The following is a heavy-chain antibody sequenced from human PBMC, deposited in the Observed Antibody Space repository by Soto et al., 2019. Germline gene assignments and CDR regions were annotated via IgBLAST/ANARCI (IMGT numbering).Heavy chain of an antibody. CDR3: AGGPGGPVEMATIQDY. CDR2: IYSGGST. V-gene: IGHV3-53*01. D-gene: IGHD2-15*01. J-gene: IGHJ4*02. Sequence: EVQLVESGGGLIQPGGSLRLSCAASGFTVSSNYMSWVRQAPGKGLEWVSVIYSGGSTYYADSVKGRFTISRDNSKNTLYRQMNSLRAEDTAVYYGAGGPGGPVEMATIQDYWGQGTLVTVSS. CDR1: GFTVSSNY.